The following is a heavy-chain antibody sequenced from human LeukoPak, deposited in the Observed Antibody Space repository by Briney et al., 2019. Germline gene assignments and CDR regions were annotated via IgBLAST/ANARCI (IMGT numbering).Heavy chain of an antibody. Sequence: GGSLRLSCAAFGFTVSSNYMSWVRQAPGKGLEWVSVIYSGGSTYYADSVKGRFTVSRDNSKNTLYLQMNSLRAEDTAVYYCARGFSLGYCSSTTCHDAFDIWGQGTMVTVSS. CDR2: IYSGGST. D-gene: IGHD2-2*01. CDR3: ARGFSLGYCSSTTCHDAFDI. J-gene: IGHJ3*02. V-gene: IGHV3-53*01. CDR1: GFTVSSNY.